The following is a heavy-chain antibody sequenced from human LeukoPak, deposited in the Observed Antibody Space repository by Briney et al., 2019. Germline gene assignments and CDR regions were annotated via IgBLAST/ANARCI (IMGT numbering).Heavy chain of an antibody. CDR1: GFTFSNYA. D-gene: IGHD3-9*01. CDR2: ISYDGNNK. CDR3: ARDRAYSDILTGYYGYYYYYAMDV. J-gene: IGHJ6*02. Sequence: GGSLRLSCAASGFTFSNYAMHWVRQAPGKGLEWVAVISYDGNNKYYADSVKGRFTISRDKSKNTLYLQMNSLRAEDTAVYHCARDRAYSDILTGYYGYYYYYAMDVWGQGTTVTVSS. V-gene: IGHV3-30-3*01.